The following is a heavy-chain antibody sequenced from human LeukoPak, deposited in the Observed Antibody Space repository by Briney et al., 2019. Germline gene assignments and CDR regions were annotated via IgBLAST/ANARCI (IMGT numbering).Heavy chain of an antibody. V-gene: IGHV1-69*05. Sequence: ASVKVSCKASGGTFSSHAIAWVRQAPGQGPEWMGGIIPTSGTVHYAQKFQGRVTITTDESTHTAFMELSSLTSDDTAVYFCARGLQYQLLKALGYYYMDVWGEGTTVTVSS. CDR1: GGTFSSHA. CDR2: IIPTSGTV. CDR3: ARGLQYQLLKALGYYYMDV. J-gene: IGHJ6*03. D-gene: IGHD2-2*01.